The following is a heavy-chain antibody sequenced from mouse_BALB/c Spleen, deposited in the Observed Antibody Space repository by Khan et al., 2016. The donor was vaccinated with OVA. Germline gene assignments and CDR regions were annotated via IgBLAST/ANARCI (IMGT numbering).Heavy chain of an antibody. V-gene: IGHV3-2*02. J-gene: IGHJ4*01. D-gene: IGHD2-1*01. Sequence: LLASLPCLVQPSQSLSLTCTVTVYSITSDYAWNWIRQFPGNKLEWMGYISYSGSTSYNPSLKSRISITRDTSKNQCFRQLKAVTTEDTATDDGARGRGNRDYWGEGTSVSVSS. CDR2: ISYSGST. CDR3: ARGRGNRDY. CDR1: VYSITSDYA.